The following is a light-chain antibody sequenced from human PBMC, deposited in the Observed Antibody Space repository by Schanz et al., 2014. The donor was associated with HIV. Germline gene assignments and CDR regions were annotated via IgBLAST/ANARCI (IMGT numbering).Light chain of an antibody. CDR1: QSVRSD. CDR2: GAS. CDR3: QQRSNWPLT. Sequence: EMVMTQSPATLSVSPGERVTLSCRASQSVRSDVAWYQEKPAQAPRLLLYGASNRATGIPARFSGSVSGTDFTLTISSLQSEDFAVYYCQQRSNWPLTFGGGTKVQIK. V-gene: IGKV3-15*01. J-gene: IGKJ4*01.